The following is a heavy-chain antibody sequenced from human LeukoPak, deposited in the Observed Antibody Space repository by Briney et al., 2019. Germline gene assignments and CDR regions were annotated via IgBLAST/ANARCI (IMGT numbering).Heavy chain of an antibody. J-gene: IGHJ4*02. CDR1: GGSISSYY. D-gene: IGHD5-18*01. Sequence: SETLSLTCIVSGGSISSYYWSWIRQPAGKGLEWIGRIYTSGSTNYNPSLKSRVTMSVDTSKNQFSLKLSSVTAADTAVYYCARERGTRGYSYGFFDYWGQGTLVTVSS. V-gene: IGHV4-4*07. CDR3: ARERGTRGYSYGFFDY. CDR2: IYTSGST.